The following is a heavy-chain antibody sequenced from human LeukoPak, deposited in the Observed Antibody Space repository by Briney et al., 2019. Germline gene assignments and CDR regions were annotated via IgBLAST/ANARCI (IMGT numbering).Heavy chain of an antibody. D-gene: IGHD1-26*01. Sequence: PGGSLRLSCAASGFTFGAYWMHWVRQAPGKGLVWVSRINSDAGSITYADSVKGRFTISRDNAKNTLYLQLNNLRAEDTAVYFCAGGGPVSGPPGSLDSWGQGTLLTVSS. V-gene: IGHV3-74*01. CDR1: GFTFGAYW. CDR2: INSDAGSI. CDR3: AGGGPVSGPPGSLDS. J-gene: IGHJ4*02.